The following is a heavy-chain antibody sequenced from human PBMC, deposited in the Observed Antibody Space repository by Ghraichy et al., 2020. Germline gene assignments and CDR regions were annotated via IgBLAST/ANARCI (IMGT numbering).Heavy chain of an antibody. CDR2: INHSGST. CDR1: GGSFSGYY. J-gene: IGHJ5*02. Sequence: SQTLSLTCAVYGGSFSGYYWSWIRQPPGKGLEWIGEINHSGSTNYNPSLKSRVTISVYTSKNQFSLKLSSVTAADTAVYYCARGRGLGYYGSGSYYLPWGQGTLVTVSS. V-gene: IGHV4-34*01. D-gene: IGHD3-10*01. CDR3: ARGRGLGYYGSGSYYLP.